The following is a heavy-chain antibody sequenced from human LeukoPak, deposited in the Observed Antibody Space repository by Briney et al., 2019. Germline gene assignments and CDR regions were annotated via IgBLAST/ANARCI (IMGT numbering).Heavy chain of an antibody. CDR2: IYYSGST. Sequence: SETLSLTCTVSGRSTSSYVWIWIRQPPGKAREWIGYIYYSGSTNYNPSLKSPVTISVNTSKNQFSLKLNSVTTADPAVYYCARRGCSAGSCYLGVWGQGILVTVSS. V-gene: IGHV4-59*08. J-gene: IGHJ4*02. D-gene: IGHD2-15*01. CDR1: GRSTSSYV. CDR3: ARRGCSAGSCYLGV.